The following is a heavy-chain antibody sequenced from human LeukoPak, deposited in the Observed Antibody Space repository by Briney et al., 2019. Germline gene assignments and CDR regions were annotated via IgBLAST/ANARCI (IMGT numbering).Heavy chain of an antibody. D-gene: IGHD5-24*01. CDR3: ARHGDGFLFYYFDY. CDR1: GGSISSYY. Sequence: PSETLSLTCTVSGGSISSYYWSWIQQPPGKGLEWIGYIYYSGSTNYNPSLKSRVTISVDTSKNQFSLKLSSVTAADTAVYYCARHGDGFLFYYFDYWGQGTLVTVSS. J-gene: IGHJ4*02. V-gene: IGHV4-59*08. CDR2: IYYSGST.